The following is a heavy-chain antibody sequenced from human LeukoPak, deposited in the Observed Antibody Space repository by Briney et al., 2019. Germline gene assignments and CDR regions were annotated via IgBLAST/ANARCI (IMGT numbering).Heavy chain of an antibody. D-gene: IGHD1-26*01. CDR2: IRYDGSNK. CDR1: GSTFSSYG. V-gene: IGHV3-30*02. CDR3: AKAIVGADGGAFDI. Sequence: GGSLRLSCAASGSTFSSYGVHWVRQAPGKGLEWVAFIRYDGSNKYYADSVKGRFTISRDNSKNTLYLQMNSLRAEDTAVYYCAKAIVGADGGAFDIWGQGTMVTVSS. J-gene: IGHJ3*02.